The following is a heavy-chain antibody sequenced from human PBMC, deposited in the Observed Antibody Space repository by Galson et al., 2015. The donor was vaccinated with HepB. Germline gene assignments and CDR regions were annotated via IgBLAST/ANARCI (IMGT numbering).Heavy chain of an antibody. V-gene: IGHV3-15*01. CDR3: IIEGVIAAAETYWVFFDY. CDR1: GFTFSSYE. Sequence: SLRLSCAASGFTFSSYEMNWVRQAPGKGLEWVGRIKSKTDGGTTDYAAPVKGRFTISRDDSKNTMYLQMNSLKSEDTAVYYCIIEGVIAAAETYWVFFDYWGQGILVTVSS. J-gene: IGHJ4*02. CDR2: IKSKTDGGTT. D-gene: IGHD6-13*01.